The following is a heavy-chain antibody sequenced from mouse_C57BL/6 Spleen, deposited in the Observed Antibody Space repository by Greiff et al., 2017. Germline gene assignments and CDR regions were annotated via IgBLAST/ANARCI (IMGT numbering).Heavy chain of an antibody. CDR2: IYPGDGDT. J-gene: IGHJ2*01. CDR3: ARRGEYSNFDD. V-gene: IGHV1-80*01. D-gene: IGHD2-5*01. Sequence: VQLQQSGAELVKPGASVKISCKASGYAFSSYWMNWVTQRPGKGLAWIGQIYPGDGDTNYNGKFKCKATLTADKSSSTAYMQLSSLTSEDSAVYFCARRGEYSNFDDWGQGTTLTVSS. CDR1: GYAFSSYW.